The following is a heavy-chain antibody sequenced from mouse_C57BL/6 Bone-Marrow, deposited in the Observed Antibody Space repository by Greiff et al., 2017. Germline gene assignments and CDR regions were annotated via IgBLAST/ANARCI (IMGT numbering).Heavy chain of an antibody. CDR2: IYPVSGDT. Sequence: QVQLQQSGAELASPGASVTLSCKASGYTFTDHSMNWVKKRPGQSLEWIGRIYPVSGDTNYNQKFMGKSPFSVDRSTSTVYIVLNSLTSEDPAVYYCGRNYGLDYWGQGTSVTVS. V-gene: IGHV1-11*01. CDR1: GYTFTDHS. J-gene: IGHJ4*01. D-gene: IGHD1-1*02. CDR3: GRNYGLDY.